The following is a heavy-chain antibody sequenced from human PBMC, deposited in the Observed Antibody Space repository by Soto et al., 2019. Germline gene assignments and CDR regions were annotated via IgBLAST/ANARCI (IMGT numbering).Heavy chain of an antibody. CDR2: INHSGST. CDR3: ARGGQWLGNNWFDP. V-gene: IGHV4-34*01. D-gene: IGHD6-19*01. Sequence: TQSLTCAVYGGSFRGFYWSWIRQPPGKGLEWIGEINHSGSTNYNPSLKSRVTISVDTSKNQFSLKLSSVTAADTAVYYCARGGQWLGNNWFDPWGQGTLVTVSS. J-gene: IGHJ5*02. CDR1: GGSFRGFY.